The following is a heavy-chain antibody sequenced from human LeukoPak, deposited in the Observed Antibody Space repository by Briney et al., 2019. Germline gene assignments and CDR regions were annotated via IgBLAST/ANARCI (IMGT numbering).Heavy chain of an antibody. CDR1: GFTFSTYN. CDR2: ISSSSSTI. J-gene: IGHJ4*02. V-gene: IGHV3-48*04. D-gene: IGHD5-24*01. CDR3: ARDRDGLAY. Sequence: GGSLRLSCAASGFTFSTYNMNWVRQAPGKGLEWVSFISSSSSTIKYADSVKGRFTISRDNSKNSLYLQMNSLRAEDTAVYYCARDRDGLAYWGQGALVTVSS.